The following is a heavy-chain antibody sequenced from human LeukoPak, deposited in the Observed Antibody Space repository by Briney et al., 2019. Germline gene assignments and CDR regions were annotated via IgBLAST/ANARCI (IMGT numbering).Heavy chain of an antibody. Sequence: PSQTLSLTCTVSGGFISSGGYYWSWIRQPPGKGLEWIGYIYHSGSTYYNPSLKSRVTISVDRSKNQFSLKLSSVTAADTAVYYCASRYCSSTSCYIGWYFDLWGRGTLVTVSS. CDR2: IYHSGST. CDR1: GGFISSGGYY. D-gene: IGHD2-2*02. J-gene: IGHJ2*01. V-gene: IGHV4-30-2*01. CDR3: ASRYCSSTSCYIGWYFDL.